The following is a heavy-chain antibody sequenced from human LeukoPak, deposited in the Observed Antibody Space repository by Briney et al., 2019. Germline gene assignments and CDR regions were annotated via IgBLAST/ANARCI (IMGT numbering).Heavy chain of an antibody. J-gene: IGHJ5*02. D-gene: IGHD2-2*01. V-gene: IGHV4-59*08. CDR1: GGSISSYY. CDR3: ARLYEYQLLWASGSWFDP. CDR2: IYYSGST. Sequence: SETLSLTCTVSGGSISSYYWSWIRQPPGKGLEWIGYIYYSGSTNYNPSLKSRVTISVDTSKNQFSLKLSSVTAADTAVYYCARLYEYQLLWASGSWFDPWGHGTLVTVSS.